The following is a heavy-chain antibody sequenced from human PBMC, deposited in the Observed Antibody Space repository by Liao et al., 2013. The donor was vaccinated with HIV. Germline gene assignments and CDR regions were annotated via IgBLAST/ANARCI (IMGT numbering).Heavy chain of an antibody. J-gene: IGHJ6*03. CDR3: ARGDNGFWSGSHYYFYYMDV. Sequence: QVQLQESGPGLVRPSQTLSLSCTASGESINSVPYYWSWIRLPPGKGPEWIGHIYYSGSADYNPSLKSRVSISLDTSKNQFSLKLSSVTAADTAVYYCARGDNGFWSGSHYYFYYMDVWAKGPRHRLL. D-gene: IGHD3-3*01. CDR1: GESINSVPYY. CDR2: IYYSGSA. V-gene: IGHV4-30-4*01.